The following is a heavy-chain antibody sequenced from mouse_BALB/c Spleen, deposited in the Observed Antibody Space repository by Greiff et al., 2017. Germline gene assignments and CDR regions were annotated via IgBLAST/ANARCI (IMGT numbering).Heavy chain of an antibody. CDR2: ISYDGSN. V-gene: IGHV3-6*02. J-gene: IGHJ3*01. CDR3: ARDRARGFAY. Sequence: ESGPGLVKPSQSLSLTCSVTGYSITSGYYWNWIRQFPGNKLEWMGYISYDGSNNYNPSLKNRISITRDTSKNQFFLKLNSVTTEDTATYYCARDRARGFAYWGQGTLVTVSA. CDR1: GYSITSGYY.